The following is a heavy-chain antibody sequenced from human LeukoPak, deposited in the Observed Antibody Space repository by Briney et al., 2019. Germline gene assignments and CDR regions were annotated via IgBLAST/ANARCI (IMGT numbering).Heavy chain of an antibody. Sequence: PGGSLRLSCTASGFTFSNASMAWVRQAPGKGLEWVGRIKRKTDGETTNYAAPVKGRFAISRDDSKSTLYLQMNSLKTEDTAVYYCTTSGGSYLLGYYWGQGTLVTVSS. V-gene: IGHV3-15*01. J-gene: IGHJ4*02. CDR3: TTSGGSYLLGYY. D-gene: IGHD1-26*01. CDR2: IKRKTDGETT. CDR1: GFTFSNAS.